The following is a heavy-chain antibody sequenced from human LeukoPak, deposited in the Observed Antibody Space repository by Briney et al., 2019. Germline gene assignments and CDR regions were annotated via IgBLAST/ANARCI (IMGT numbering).Heavy chain of an antibody. CDR3: ARVGGYSCFDY. J-gene: IGHJ4*02. Sequence: PSETLSLTCTASGGSVSSGSYYWSWIRQPPGKGLEWIGYIYYSGSTNYNPSLKSRVTISVDTSKNQFSLKLSSVTAADTAVYYCARVGGYSCFDYWGQGTLVTVSS. CDR1: GGSVSSGSYY. CDR2: IYYSGST. D-gene: IGHD5-18*01. V-gene: IGHV4-61*01.